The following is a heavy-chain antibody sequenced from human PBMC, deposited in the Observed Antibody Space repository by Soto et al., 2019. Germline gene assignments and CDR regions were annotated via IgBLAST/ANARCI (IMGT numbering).Heavy chain of an antibody. CDR1: GFTFSSYA. Sequence: EVQLLESGGGLVQPGGSLRLSCAASGFTFSSYAMSWVRQAPGKGLEWVSGIGGSGAGTNYADSVKGRFTISRDNSKNTLYLKMSSLRAADTAVYYCARGGGIAVAGTHLDYWGQGTLVTVSS. V-gene: IGHV3-23*01. D-gene: IGHD6-19*01. CDR2: IGGSGAGT. CDR3: ARGGGIAVAGTHLDY. J-gene: IGHJ4*02.